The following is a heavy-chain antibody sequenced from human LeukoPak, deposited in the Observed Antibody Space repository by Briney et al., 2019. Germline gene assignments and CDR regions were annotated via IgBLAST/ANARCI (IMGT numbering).Heavy chain of an antibody. Sequence: GGSLRLSCAASGFTFSSYAMSRVRQAPGKGLEWVSAISGSGGSTYYADSVEGRFTISRDNSKNTLYPQMNSLRAEDTAVYYCAKGIGPVDYWGQGTLVTVSS. V-gene: IGHV3-23*01. CDR2: ISGSGGST. J-gene: IGHJ4*02. D-gene: IGHD3/OR15-3a*01. CDR1: GFTFSSYA. CDR3: AKGIGPVDY.